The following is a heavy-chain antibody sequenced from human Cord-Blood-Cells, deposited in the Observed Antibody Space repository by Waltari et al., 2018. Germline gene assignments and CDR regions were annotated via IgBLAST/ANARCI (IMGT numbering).Heavy chain of an antibody. Sequence: QVQLVQSGAEVKKPGASVKVSCKASGYTFTGYYMHWVRQAPGQGLEWMGRVNPNRGGTNYAQKFQGRVTMTRDTSISTAYMELSRLRSDDTAVYYCARASDYYGSGSYYDYWGQGTLVTVSS. D-gene: IGHD3-10*01. CDR3: ARASDYYGSGSYYDY. J-gene: IGHJ4*02. V-gene: IGHV1-2*06. CDR2: VNPNRGGT. CDR1: GYTFTGYY.